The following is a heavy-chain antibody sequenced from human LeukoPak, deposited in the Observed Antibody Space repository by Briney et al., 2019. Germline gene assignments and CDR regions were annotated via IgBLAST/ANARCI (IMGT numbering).Heavy chain of an antibody. V-gene: IGHV4-30-2*01. CDR2: IYHSGST. J-gene: IGHJ4*02. Sequence: SQTLSLTCTVSGGSISSGGYYWSWIRQPPGKGLEWIGYIYHSGSTYYNPSLKSRVTISVDKSRNHFSLKLSSVTAADTAVYYCARVSLLGITWSLDYWGQGALVTVSS. CDR1: GGSISSGGYY. CDR3: ARVSLLGITWSLDY. D-gene: IGHD2-8*01.